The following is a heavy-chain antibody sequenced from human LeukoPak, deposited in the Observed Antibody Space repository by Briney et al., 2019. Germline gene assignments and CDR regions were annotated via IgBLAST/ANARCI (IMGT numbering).Heavy chain of an antibody. CDR3: AREDSSGSGEDY. D-gene: IGHD3-22*01. J-gene: IGHJ4*02. V-gene: IGHV3-7*01. CDR2: IQQDGSEK. Sequence: GGSLRLSCAASGFTFSTFWMSWVRQAPGKGLEWVANIQQDGSEKYYVDSVKGRFTISRDNAKNSLYLQMSSLRAEDTAVYYCAREDSSGSGEDYWGQGTLVTVSS. CDR1: GFTFSTFW.